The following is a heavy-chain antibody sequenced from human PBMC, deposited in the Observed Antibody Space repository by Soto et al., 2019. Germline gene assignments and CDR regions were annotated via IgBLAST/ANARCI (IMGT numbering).Heavy chain of an antibody. CDR2: IYYSGST. V-gene: IGHV4-59*12. D-gene: IGHD5-18*01. CDR3: ARKKGYSYGPHYFDY. Sequence: SETLFLTCTVSGGSISSYYWSWIRQPPGKGLEWIGYIYYSGSTNYNPSLKSRVTISVDTSKNQFSLKLSSVTAADTAVYYCARKKGYSYGPHYFDYWGPGTLVNVSS. J-gene: IGHJ4*02. CDR1: GGSISSYY.